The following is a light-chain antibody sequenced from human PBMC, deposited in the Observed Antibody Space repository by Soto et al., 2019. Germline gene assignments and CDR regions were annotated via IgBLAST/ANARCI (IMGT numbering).Light chain of an antibody. CDR3: QQYGNSPPT. CDR2: KTS. J-gene: IGKJ5*01. Sequence: DIQMTQSPSSLSASVGDRVTITCRARQSISNYLNWYQQKPGKAPKLLIYKTSILENGVPSRFSGSGSGTDFTLTISRLEPEDFAVYSCQQYGNSPPTFGQGTRLEIK. CDR1: QSISNY. V-gene: IGKV1-39*01.